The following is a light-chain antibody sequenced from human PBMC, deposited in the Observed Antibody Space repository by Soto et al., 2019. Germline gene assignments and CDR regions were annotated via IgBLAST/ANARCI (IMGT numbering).Light chain of an antibody. J-gene: IGKJ4*01. CDR3: MQALQTPLT. Sequence: DIVMTQSPLSLPVTPGEPASISCRSSQSLLHSNGYNYLDWYLQKPGQSPHLLIYLGSNRASGVPDRSSGSGSGTDFTLKISRVEAEDVGVYYCMQALQTPLTFGGGTKVEIK. CDR2: LGS. CDR1: QSLLHSNGYNY. V-gene: IGKV2-28*01.